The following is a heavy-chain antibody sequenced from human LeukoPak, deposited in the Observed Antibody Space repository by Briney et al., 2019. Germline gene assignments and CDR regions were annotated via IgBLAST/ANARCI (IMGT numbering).Heavy chain of an antibody. D-gene: IGHD6-13*01. CDR3: LCLGIIAAAGTDY. V-gene: IGHV3-74*01. J-gene: IGHJ4*02. Sequence: PGGSLRLSCAASGFTFSTYWMHWVRQAPGKGPVWVSNINPDGSSTTYADSVKGRFTISRDNAKNTLYLQMNSLRAEDTAVYYCLCLGIIAAAGTDYWGQGTLVAVSS. CDR1: GFTFSTYW. CDR2: INPDGSST.